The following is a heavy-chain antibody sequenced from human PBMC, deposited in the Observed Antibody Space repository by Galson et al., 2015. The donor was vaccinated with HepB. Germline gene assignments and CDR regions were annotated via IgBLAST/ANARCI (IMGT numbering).Heavy chain of an antibody. CDR1: GFTFSSYS. CDR2: ISSSSSTI. D-gene: IGHD5-24*01. Sequence: SLRLSCAASGFTFSSYSMNWVRQAPGKGLEWASYISSSSSTIYYADSVKGRFTISRDNAKNSLYLQMNSLRAEDTAVYYCARDGYNYGGVDYWGQGTLVTVSS. J-gene: IGHJ4*02. V-gene: IGHV3-48*01. CDR3: ARDGYNYGGVDY.